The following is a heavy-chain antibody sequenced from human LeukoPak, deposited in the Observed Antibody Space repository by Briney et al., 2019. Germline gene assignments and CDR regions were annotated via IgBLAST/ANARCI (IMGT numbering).Heavy chain of an antibody. CDR3: ARELLWFGEKYYFDY. J-gene: IGHJ4*02. Sequence: PGGSLRLSCAASGFTFSNAWMSWVRQAPGKGLEWVSSISSSSSYIYYADSVKGRSTISRDNAKNSLYLQMNSLRAEDTAVYYCARELLWFGEKYYFDYWGQGTLVTVSS. CDR2: ISSSSSYI. D-gene: IGHD3-10*01. CDR1: GFTFSNAW. V-gene: IGHV3-21*01.